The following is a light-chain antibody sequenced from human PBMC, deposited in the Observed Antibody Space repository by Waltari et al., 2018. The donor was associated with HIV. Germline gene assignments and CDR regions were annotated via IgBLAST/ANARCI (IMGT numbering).Light chain of an antibody. CDR3: QQYSKWPPF. CDR1: QSVSRN. J-gene: IGKJ3*01. Sequence: ETVMTQFPATMSVSPGERATLSCRAIQSVSRNLAWYQQKPGQAPRLLIYDASTRATGIPARFIGSASGTEFTLTISSLHSEDFAVYYCQQYSKWPPFFGPGTKVDI. V-gene: IGKV3-15*01. CDR2: DAS.